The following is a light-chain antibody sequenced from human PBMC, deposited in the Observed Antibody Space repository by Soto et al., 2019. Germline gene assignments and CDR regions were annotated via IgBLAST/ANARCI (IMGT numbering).Light chain of an antibody. CDR3: SSYTSTSTLV. Sequence: QSALTQPASVSGSPRQSITISCTGASSDVGAYNYVSWYHQHPGKAPKLMIYEVSNRPSGVSNRFSGSKSGNTASLTISGLQAEDAADYYCSSYTSTSTLVFGTGTKVTVL. CDR2: EVS. CDR1: SSDVGAYNY. J-gene: IGLJ1*01. V-gene: IGLV2-14*01.